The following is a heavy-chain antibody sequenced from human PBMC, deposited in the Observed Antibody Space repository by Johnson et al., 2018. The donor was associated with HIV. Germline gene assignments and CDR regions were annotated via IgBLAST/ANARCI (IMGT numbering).Heavy chain of an antibody. Sequence: QVQLVESGGGLVKPGGSLRLSCAASGFAFSDYYMAWSRQAPGKGLEWVSFISSGSHSIYYADSVKGRFTISRDNSKNSLYLQMSSLRAEDTAVYYWAASTAALVRGGDDAFDIWGQGTMVTVSS. CDR3: AASTAALVRGGDDAFDI. D-gene: IGHD3-16*01. V-gene: IGHV3-11*04. CDR2: ISSGSHSI. CDR1: GFAFSDYY. J-gene: IGHJ3*02.